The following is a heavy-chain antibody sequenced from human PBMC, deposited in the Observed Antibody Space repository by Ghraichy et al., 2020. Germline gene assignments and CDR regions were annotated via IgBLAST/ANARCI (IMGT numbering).Heavy chain of an antibody. CDR2: ISNDGSNK. CDR1: GFIFSSYG. J-gene: IGHJ4*02. V-gene: IGHV3-30*18. D-gene: IGHD3-22*01. CDR3: AKASYESSSNYWGRFEDY. Sequence: GESLNISCAASGFIFSSYGMHWVRQAPGKGLEWVAVISNDGSNKFYEDSVKGRFTISRDNSKNTLYLQMNSLRAEDTAVYYCAKASYESSSNYWGRFEDYWGQGTLVTVSS.